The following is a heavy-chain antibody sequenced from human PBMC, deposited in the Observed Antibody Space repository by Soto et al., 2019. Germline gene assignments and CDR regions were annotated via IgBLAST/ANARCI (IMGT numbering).Heavy chain of an antibody. CDR2: ISSDGSNK. V-gene: IGHV3-30*18. CDR1: GFTFSSYG. CDR3: AKEVAGELDYYCSGMDV. D-gene: IGHD6-6*01. Sequence: QVQLVESGGGVVQPGRSLRLSCAASGFTFSSYGMHWVRQTPGKGLEWVAVISSDGSNKDYADSVKGRFTISGDKSKNPLMLQMNTLGVEDTAVYYCAKEVAGELDYYCSGMDVWGQGTTVTVSS. J-gene: IGHJ6*02.